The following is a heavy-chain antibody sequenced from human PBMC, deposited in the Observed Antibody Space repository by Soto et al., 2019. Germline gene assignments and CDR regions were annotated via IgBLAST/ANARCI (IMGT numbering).Heavy chain of an antibody. V-gene: IGHV4-39*02. CDR2: IYYSGST. J-gene: IGHJ5*02. CDR1: GGSISSSSYY. Sequence: LSLTCTVSGGSISSSSYYWGWIRQPPGKGLEWIGSIYYSGSTYYNPSLKSRVTISVDTSKNQFSLKLSSVTAADTAVYYCARESAALNRYDHWGRGTLVSVSS. D-gene: IGHD2-15*01. CDR3: ARESAALNRYDH.